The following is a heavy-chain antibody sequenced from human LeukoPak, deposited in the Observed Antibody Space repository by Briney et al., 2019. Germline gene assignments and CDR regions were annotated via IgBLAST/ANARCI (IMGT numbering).Heavy chain of an antibody. J-gene: IGHJ4*02. CDR1: GFTVTNYH. V-gene: IGHV1-46*01. D-gene: IGHD6-13*01. Sequence: ASVKVSCKASGFTVTNYHMHWVRQAPGQGLEWVGLIRGTGDSPDYAQKFQGRVTVTCDTSTSTAYLELWCLKLEDTAVYYCARAPAGTLDFWGQGTPVTVSS. CDR2: IRGTGDSP. CDR3: ARAPAGTLDF.